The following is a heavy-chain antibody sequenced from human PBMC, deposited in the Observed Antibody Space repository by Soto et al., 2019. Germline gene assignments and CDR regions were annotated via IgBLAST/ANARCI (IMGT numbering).Heavy chain of an antibody. J-gene: IGHJ6*02. CDR2: INPNSGGT. D-gene: IGHD6-19*01. Sequence: ASVKVSCKASGYTFTGHYMHWVRQAPGQGLEWMGWINPNSGGTNYAQKFQGRVTMTRDTSISTAYMELSRLRSDDTAVYYCARDRVAGTGMYYYYGMDVWGQGTTVTVSS. CDR1: GYTFTGHY. V-gene: IGHV1-2*02. CDR3: ARDRVAGTGMYYYYGMDV.